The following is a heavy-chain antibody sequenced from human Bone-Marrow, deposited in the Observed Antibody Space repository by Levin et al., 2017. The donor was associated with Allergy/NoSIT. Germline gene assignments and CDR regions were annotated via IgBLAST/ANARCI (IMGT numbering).Heavy chain of an antibody. D-gene: IGHD3-22*01. Sequence: GESLKISCAASGFIFRNYAMNWVRQAPGKGLEWVSQISGSGGNTHYADSVKGLFTISRDNSKNTLYLQMNSLRVEDTAVYYCAGYDTSAYHSPFDYWGQGTLVTVSS. V-gene: IGHV3-23*01. CDR3: AGYDTSAYHSPFDY. CDR1: GFIFRNYA. CDR2: ISGSGGNT. J-gene: IGHJ4*02.